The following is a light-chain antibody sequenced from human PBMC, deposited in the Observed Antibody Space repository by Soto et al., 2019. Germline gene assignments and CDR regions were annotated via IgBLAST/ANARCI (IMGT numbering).Light chain of an antibody. V-gene: IGLV2-23*01. Sequence: LTQPASVSGSPGQSITISCTGTSSDMGRYNFVSLYQQHPGKAPKFMIYDHIKLPSWVSNLFSGSKSGNTASLKISRLQGEKEDDYYCCSYAGTGTNNYVLASGTKVTVL. CDR2: DHI. J-gene: IGLJ1*01. CDR1: SSDMGRYNF. CDR3: CSYAGTGTNNYV.